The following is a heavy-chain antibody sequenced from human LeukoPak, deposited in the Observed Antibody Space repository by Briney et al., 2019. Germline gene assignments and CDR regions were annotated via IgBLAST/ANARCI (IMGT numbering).Heavy chain of an antibody. J-gene: IGHJ4*02. CDR2: INAGNGNT. V-gene: IGHV1-3*01. D-gene: IGHD5-12*01. CDR1: SXA. Sequence: SXAMHXXRQXPXXXXXXLGWINAGNGNTKYSQKFQGRVTITRDTSASTAYMELSSLRSEDTAVYYCARGGATTYSGDYWGQGTLVTVSS. CDR3: ARGGATTYSGDY.